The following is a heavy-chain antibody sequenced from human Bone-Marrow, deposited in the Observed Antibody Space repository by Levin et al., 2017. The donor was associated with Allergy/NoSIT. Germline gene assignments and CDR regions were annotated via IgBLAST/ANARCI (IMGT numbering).Heavy chain of an antibody. CDR2: IYYSGNT. CDR3: AREDGYVFDY. J-gene: IGHJ4*02. Sequence: SETLSLTCSLSGGSISTGGFHWSWVRQRPGTGLEWIGYIYYSGNTYYNPSLQSRLSISIDTSKNQFSLWLTSVTAADTAVYYCAREDGYVFDYWGQGTLVTVSS. D-gene: IGHD5-24*01. CDR1: GGSISTGGFH. V-gene: IGHV4-31*03.